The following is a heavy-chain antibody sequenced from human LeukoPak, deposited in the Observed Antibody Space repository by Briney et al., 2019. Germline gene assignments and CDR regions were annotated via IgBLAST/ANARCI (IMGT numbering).Heavy chain of an antibody. V-gene: IGHV4-30-4*08. CDR2: IYYSGST. Sequence: SETLSLTCAVYGGSFSGYYWSWIRQPPGKGLEWIGYIYYSGSTYYNPSLKSRVTISVDTSKNQFSLKLSSVTAADTAVYYCARVVHLYSGYDGEADDWGQGTLVTVSS. J-gene: IGHJ4*02. D-gene: IGHD5-12*01. CDR3: ARVVHLYSGYDGEADD. CDR1: GGSFSGYY.